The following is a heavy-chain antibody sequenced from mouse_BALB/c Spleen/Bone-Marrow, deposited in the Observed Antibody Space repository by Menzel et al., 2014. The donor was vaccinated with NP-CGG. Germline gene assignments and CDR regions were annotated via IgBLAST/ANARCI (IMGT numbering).Heavy chain of an antibody. J-gene: IGHJ2*01. V-gene: IGHV1-9*01. CDR1: GYTFSKYL. CDR2: ILPGSDNT. Sequence: QVQLKESGGALMKPRASTKISCKATGYTFSKYLIQWVKQRPGHRPEWIGEILPGSDNTNYNEKFKGKATFTADTSSNTAYMQLSSLTSDDSAVYYCARGNPFDFWGQGTTLTVSS. CDR3: ARGNPFDF.